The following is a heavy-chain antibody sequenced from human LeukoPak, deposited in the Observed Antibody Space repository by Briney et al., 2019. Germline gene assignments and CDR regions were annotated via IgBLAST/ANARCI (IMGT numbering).Heavy chain of an antibody. V-gene: IGHV4-4*02. Sequence: SGTLSLTCAVSGGSISSGNWWSWVRQPPGKGLEWIGEIYHSGSTNYNPSLKSRVTISVDKSKNKFSLQLTSVTPAATAVYYCERIGNYYFDYWGQGTLVTVSS. D-gene: IGHD1-1*01. CDR3: ERIGNYYFDY. CDR2: IYHSGST. J-gene: IGHJ4*02. CDR1: GGSISSGNW.